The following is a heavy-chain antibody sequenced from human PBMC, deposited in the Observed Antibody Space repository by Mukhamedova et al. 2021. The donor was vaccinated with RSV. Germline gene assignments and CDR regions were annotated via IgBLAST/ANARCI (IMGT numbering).Heavy chain of an antibody. CDR3: ARGFDAFDI. D-gene: IGHD5-12*01. J-gene: IGHJ3*02. CDR2: IYSGGST. V-gene: IGHV3-66*02. Sequence: GKGLEWVSVIYSGGSTYYADSVKGRFTISRDNSKNTLYLQMNSLRAEDTAVYYCARGFDAFDIWGQGTMVTVPS.